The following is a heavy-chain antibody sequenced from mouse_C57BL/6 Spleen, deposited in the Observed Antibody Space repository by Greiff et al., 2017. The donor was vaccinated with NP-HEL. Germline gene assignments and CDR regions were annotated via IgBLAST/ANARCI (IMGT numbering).Heavy chain of an antibody. V-gene: IGHV5-4*01. J-gene: IGHJ1*03. Sequence: DVMLVESGGGLVKPGGSLKLSCAASGFTFSSYAMSWVRQTPEKRLEWVATISDGGSYTYYPDNVKGRFTISRDNAKNNLYLQMSHLKSEDTAMYYCARDYYYGSSRYFDVWGTGTTVTVSS. CDR3: ARDYYYGSSRYFDV. CDR1: GFTFSSYA. D-gene: IGHD1-1*01. CDR2: ISDGGSYT.